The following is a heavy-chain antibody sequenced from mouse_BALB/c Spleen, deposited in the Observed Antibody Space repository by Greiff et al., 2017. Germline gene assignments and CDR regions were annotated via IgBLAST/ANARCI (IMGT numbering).Heavy chain of an antibody. CDR3: ARDAGDY. Sequence: EVQLQESGGGLVQPGGSLRLSCATSGFTFTDYYMSWVRQPPGKALEWLGFIRNKANGYTTEYSASVKGRFTISRDNSQSILYLQMNTLRAEDSATYYCARDAGDYWGQGTTLTVSS. V-gene: IGHV7-3*02. CDR1: GFTFTDYY. CDR2: IRNKANGYTT. J-gene: IGHJ2*01.